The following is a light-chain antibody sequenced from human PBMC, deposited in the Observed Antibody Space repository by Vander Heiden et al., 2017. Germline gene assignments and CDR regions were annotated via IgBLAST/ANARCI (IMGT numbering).Light chain of an antibody. V-gene: IGKV3-11*01. CDR1: QRVRSY. Sequence: EIVFPQSPATLSLSPRERATLSCRASQRVRSYLARYQQKPGQAPRLLISDASHRATGIPARFSGSVSGTDFTLTLSSLEPEDFAVYYCQQRSNWPPLLTFGGGTKVEIK. CDR2: DAS. CDR3: QQRSNWPPLLT. J-gene: IGKJ4*01.